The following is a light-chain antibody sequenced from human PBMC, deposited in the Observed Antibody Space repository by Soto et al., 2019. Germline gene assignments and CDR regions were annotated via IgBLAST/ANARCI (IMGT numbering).Light chain of an antibody. J-gene: IGKJ1*01. CDR3: QQYNDYSGM. V-gene: IGKV1-5*01. CDR1: ESITTW. Sequence: IRMTPSPSTLSASIGDTVTITYRASESITTWLAWYQHKPGKAPRLLIYDASNLQRGVPSRFSGSGSGTEFTLTITSLQPEDFATYYCQQYNDYSGMFGQGTKVDIK. CDR2: DAS.